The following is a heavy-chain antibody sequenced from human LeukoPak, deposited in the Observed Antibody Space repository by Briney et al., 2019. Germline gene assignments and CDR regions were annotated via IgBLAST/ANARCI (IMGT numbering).Heavy chain of an antibody. J-gene: IGHJ3*02. V-gene: IGHV3-48*01. CDR2: ISSSSSTI. CDR3: ASSGWLSVDDI. D-gene: IGHD6-19*01. Sequence: GGSLRLSCAASGFTFSTYWMTWVRQAPGKGLEWVSYISSSSSTIYYADSVKGRFTVSRDNAKNSLYLQMNSLRAEDTAVYYCASSGWLSVDDIWGQGTTVTVSS. CDR1: GFTFSTYW.